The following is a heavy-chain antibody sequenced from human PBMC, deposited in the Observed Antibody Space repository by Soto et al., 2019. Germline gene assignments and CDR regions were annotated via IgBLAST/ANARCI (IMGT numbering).Heavy chain of an antibody. V-gene: IGHV1-69*02. CDR3: ATSFGSGRRAFDY. Sequence: QVQLVQSGAEVKKPGASVKVSCKASGDTFNFYTINWVRQAPGLGLEWMGRFNPILSFSNSALKFQGRVTLTADKSTSTAYMVLSSLRSEDTAIYDCATSFGSGRRAFDYWGQAALVTVSS. CDR2: FNPILSFS. CDR1: GDTFNFYT. J-gene: IGHJ4*02. D-gene: IGHD3-10*01.